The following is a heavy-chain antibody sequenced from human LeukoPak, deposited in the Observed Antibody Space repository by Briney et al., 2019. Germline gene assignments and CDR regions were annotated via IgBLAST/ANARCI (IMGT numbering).Heavy chain of an antibody. D-gene: IGHD6-6*01. V-gene: IGHV4-34*01. CDR2: INHSGST. J-gene: IGHJ4*02. CDR1: GGSFSGYY. CDR3: AGLSIAARFDY. Sequence: SETLSLTCAVYGGSFSGYYWSWIRQPPGKGLEWIGEINHSGSTNYNPSLKSRVTISVDTSKNQFSLKLSSVTAADTAVYYCAGLSIAARFDYWGQGTLVTVSS.